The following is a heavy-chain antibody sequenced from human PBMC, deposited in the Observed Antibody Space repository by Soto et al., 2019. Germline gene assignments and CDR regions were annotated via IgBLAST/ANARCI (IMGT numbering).Heavy chain of an antibody. Sequence: PSETLSLTCTVPGGSISSHYWSWIPQPPGKGLEWIGYIYYSGSTNYNPSLKSRVTISVDTSKNQFSLKLSSVTAADTAVYYCARIGRSGYHRPRRYNWFDPWGQGTLVTVSP. CDR3: ARIGRSGYHRPRRYNWFDP. J-gene: IGHJ5*02. CDR2: IYYSGST. V-gene: IGHV4-59*11. D-gene: IGHD3-3*01. CDR1: GGSISSHY.